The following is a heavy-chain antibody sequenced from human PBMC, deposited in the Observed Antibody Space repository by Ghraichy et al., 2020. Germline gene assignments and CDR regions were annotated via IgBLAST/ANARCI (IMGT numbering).Heavy chain of an antibody. CDR2: ISYDGRSE. D-gene: IGHD3-10*01. CDR3: ARDYASGSYPDY. CDR1: GFTFSSYA. Sequence: GESLNISCAASGFTFSSYAMHWVRQAPGKGLEWVALISYDGRSEYYAGSVKGRFTISRDNSKNTLSLQMNSLRAEDTAMYYCARDYASGSYPDYWGQGTLVTVSS. V-gene: IGHV3-30*04. J-gene: IGHJ4*02.